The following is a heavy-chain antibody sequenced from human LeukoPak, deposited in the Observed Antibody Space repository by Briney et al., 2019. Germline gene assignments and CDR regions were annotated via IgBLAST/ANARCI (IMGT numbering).Heavy chain of an antibody. D-gene: IGHD3-9*01. CDR2: SDPEDGET. CDR3: AVRYFDWLERNWFDP. Sequence: ASVKVSCKVSGYTLTELSMHWVRQAPGKGLEWMGGSDPEDGETIYAQKFQGRVTMTEDTSTDTAYMELSSLRSEDTAVYYCAVRYFDWLERNWFDPWGQGTLVTVSS. V-gene: IGHV1-24*01. CDR1: GYTLTELS. J-gene: IGHJ5*02.